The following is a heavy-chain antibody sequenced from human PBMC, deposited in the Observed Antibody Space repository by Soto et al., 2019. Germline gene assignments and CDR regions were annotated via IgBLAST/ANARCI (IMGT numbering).Heavy chain of an antibody. CDR2: INSDGSST. J-gene: IGHJ6*02. V-gene: IGHV3-74*01. Sequence: ESLRLSCAASGFTFSSYWMHWVRQAPGKGLVWVSRINSDGSSTSYADSVKGRFTISRDNAKNTLYLQMNSLRAEDTAVYYCARSLSRSGYYTGPWYYYYGMDVRGQGTTVTVSS. D-gene: IGHD3-3*01. CDR1: GFTFSSYW. CDR3: ARSLSRSGYYTGPWYYYYGMDV.